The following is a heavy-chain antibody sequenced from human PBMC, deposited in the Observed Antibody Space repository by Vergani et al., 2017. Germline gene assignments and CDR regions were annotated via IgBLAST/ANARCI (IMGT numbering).Heavy chain of an antibody. J-gene: IGHJ1*01. CDR1: GGTFSSYA. V-gene: IGHV1-69*06. CDR2: IIPIFGTA. Sequence: QVQLVQSGAEVKKPGSSVKVSCKASGGTFSSYAISWVRQAPGQGLEWMGGIIPIFGTANYAQKFQGRVTITADKSTSTAYMELSSLRSEDTAVDYCARQNVPAAILAYFQHWGQGTLVTVSS. D-gene: IGHD2-2*02. CDR3: ARQNVPAAILAYFQH.